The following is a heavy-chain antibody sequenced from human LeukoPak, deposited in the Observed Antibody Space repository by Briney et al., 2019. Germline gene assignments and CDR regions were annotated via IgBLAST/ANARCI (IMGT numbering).Heavy chain of an antibody. Sequence: GGSLRLSCADSGFTFSRYNMNWVRQAPGKGLEWVSSISISSGYMYYADSVKGRFTISRHNAKNSLYLQMNSLRAEDTAVYYCARGSEWEPLYYFDYWGQGTLVTVSS. CDR2: ISISSGYM. D-gene: IGHD1-26*01. CDR1: GFTFSRYN. CDR3: ARGSEWEPLYYFDY. J-gene: IGHJ4*02. V-gene: IGHV3-21*01.